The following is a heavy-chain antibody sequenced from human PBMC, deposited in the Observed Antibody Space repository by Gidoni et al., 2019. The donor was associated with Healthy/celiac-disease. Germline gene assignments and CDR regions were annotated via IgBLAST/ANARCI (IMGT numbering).Heavy chain of an antibody. Sequence: VQLVESGGGVVQPGRSLRLSCQASGFTFSSYAMHWVRQAPGKGLEWVAVISYDGSNKYYADSVKGRFTISRDNSKNTLYLQMNSLRAEDTAVYYCARDPPVVPAAMYYYYGMDVWGQGTTVTVSS. V-gene: IGHV3-30*04. CDR2: ISYDGSNK. CDR3: ARDPPVVPAAMYYYYGMDV. CDR1: GFTFSSYA. D-gene: IGHD2-2*01. J-gene: IGHJ6*02.